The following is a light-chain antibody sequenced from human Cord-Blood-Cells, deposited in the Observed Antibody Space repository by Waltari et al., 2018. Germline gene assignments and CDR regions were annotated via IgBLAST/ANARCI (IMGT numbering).Light chain of an antibody. Sequence: QSVLTQPPSVSGAPGQRVTISCTGSSSNIGAGSDVHWYPQLPGTAPKLLIYGNSNRPSGVPDRFSGSKSGTSASLAITGLQAEDEADYYCQSYDSSLSGSNYVFGTGTKVTVL. CDR2: GNS. V-gene: IGLV1-40*01. CDR1: SSNIGAGSD. CDR3: QSYDSSLSGSNYV. J-gene: IGLJ1*01.